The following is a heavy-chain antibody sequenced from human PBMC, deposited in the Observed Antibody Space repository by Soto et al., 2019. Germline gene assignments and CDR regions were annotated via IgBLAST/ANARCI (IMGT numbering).Heavy chain of an antibody. CDR1: GGSISSGGSF. CDR2: IYHSGST. D-gene: IGHD6-6*01. V-gene: IGHV4-30-2*01. CDR3: AGGIAARPLGY. Sequence: QLQLQESGSGLVKPSQTLSLTCAVSGGSISSGGSFWSWIRQPPGKGLEWIGYIYHSGSTYYNPSLKSRVTISVDTSKNQFSLKLSSVTAADTAVYYCAGGIAARPLGYWGQGTLVTVSS. J-gene: IGHJ4*02.